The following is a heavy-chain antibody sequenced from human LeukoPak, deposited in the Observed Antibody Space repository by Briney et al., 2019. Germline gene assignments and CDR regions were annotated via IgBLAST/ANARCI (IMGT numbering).Heavy chain of an antibody. D-gene: IGHD3-9*01. Sequence: QPGGSLRLSCAASGFAFSSSWMHWVRQGSGRGLVWLSRINTDGRRTTYADSVKGRFTISRDNAKNTLYLQMNSLRAEDTAVYYCAKARQVTGDFDYWGQGTMVTVSS. CDR2: INTDGRRT. V-gene: IGHV3-74*01. CDR3: AKARQVTGDFDY. J-gene: IGHJ4*02. CDR1: GFAFSSSW.